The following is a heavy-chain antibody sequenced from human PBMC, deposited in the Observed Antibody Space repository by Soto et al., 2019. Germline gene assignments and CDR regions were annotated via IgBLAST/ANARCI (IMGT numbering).Heavy chain of an antibody. D-gene: IGHD2-15*01. CDR3: ARERSISGDSCYDY. Sequence: QVQLVQSGAGVKKPGASVKVSCKGSGYSFTDYAMHWVRQAPGQRLEWMGWINVGNSNTKYSQKLQGRVTITRDTSASTAYMELGSLTSEDTAVYYCARERSISGDSCYDYWGQGTLVTVSS. CDR1: GYSFTDYA. J-gene: IGHJ4*02. CDR2: INVGNSNT. V-gene: IGHV1-3*01.